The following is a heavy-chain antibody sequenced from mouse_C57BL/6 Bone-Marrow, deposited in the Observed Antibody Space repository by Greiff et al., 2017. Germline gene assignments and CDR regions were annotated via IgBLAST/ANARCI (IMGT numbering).Heavy chain of an antibody. J-gene: IGHJ4*01. CDR2: ISSGGSYT. D-gene: IGHD1-1*01. CDR3: ARQSSYDYYAMDY. CDR1: GFTFSSYG. V-gene: IGHV5-6*01. Sequence: EVQRVESGGDLVKPGGSLKLSCAASGFTFSSYGMSWVRQTPDKRLEWVATISSGGSYTYYPDSVKGRFTISRDNAKNTLYLQMSSLKSEDTAMYYCARQSSYDYYAMDYWGQGTSVTVSS.